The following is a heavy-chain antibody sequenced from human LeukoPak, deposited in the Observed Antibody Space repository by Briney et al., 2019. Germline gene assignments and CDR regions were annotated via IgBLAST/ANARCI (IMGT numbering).Heavy chain of an antibody. CDR1: GFTFSDYW. V-gene: IGHV3-7*01. Sequence: GGSLRLSCAASGFTFSDYWMTWVRQAPGEGLEWVANIKQDGSEKFYVDSVKGRFTISRDNAKNSVFLQINSLRDEDTAVYYCAIMTTYYDSSAYYPFQHWGQGTLVTVSS. CDR2: IKQDGSEK. CDR3: AIMTTYYDSSAYYPFQH. D-gene: IGHD3-22*01. J-gene: IGHJ1*01.